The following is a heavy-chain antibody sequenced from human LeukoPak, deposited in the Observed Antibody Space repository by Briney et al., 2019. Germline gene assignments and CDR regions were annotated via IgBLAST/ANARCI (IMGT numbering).Heavy chain of an antibody. V-gene: IGHV1-8*01. D-gene: IGHD1-1*01. CDR2: MNPNSGNT. CDR3: ATDSPETAAFDY. Sequence: EASVKASCKASGYTFTSYDINWVRQATGQGLEWMGWMNPNSGNTGYAQKFQSRVTMTRNTSISTAYMELSSLRSEDTAVYYCATDSPETAAFDYWGQGTLVTVSS. CDR1: GYTFTSYD. J-gene: IGHJ4*02.